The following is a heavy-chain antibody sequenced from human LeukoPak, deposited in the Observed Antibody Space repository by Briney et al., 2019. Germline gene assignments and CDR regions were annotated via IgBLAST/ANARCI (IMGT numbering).Heavy chain of an antibody. J-gene: IGHJ3*02. CDR2: INHSGST. CDR3: AREEDAFDI. CDR1: GRSFSGYY. Sequence: SETLSLTCAVYGRSFSGYYWSWIRQPPGKGLEWIGEINHSGSTNYNPSLKSRVSISVDTSKNQFSLKLSSVTAADTAVYYCAREEDAFDIWGQGTMVTVSS. V-gene: IGHV4-34*01.